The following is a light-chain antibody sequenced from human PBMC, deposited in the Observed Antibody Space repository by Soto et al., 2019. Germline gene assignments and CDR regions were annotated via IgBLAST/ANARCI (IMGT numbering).Light chain of an antibody. CDR1: SSDVGGYNY. J-gene: IGLJ2*01. CDR2: DVS. Sequence: QSVLTQPRSVSGSPGQSVTISCTGTSSDVGGYNYVSWYQQHPGKAPKLMIYDVSKRPSGVPDRFSGSKSGNTASLTISGLQAEDGADYYCCSYAGSYTFYVVFGGGTKLTVL. V-gene: IGLV2-11*01. CDR3: CSYAGSYTFYVV.